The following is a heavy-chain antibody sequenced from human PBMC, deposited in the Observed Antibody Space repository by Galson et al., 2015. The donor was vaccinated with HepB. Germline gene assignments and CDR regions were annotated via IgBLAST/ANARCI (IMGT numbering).Heavy chain of an antibody. CDR1: GGTFSSYT. D-gene: IGHD3-22*01. CDR2: IIPILGIA. V-gene: IGHV1-69*02. CDR3: ARHLYTYYYDSSGYYFDY. J-gene: IGHJ4*02. Sequence: SCKASGGTFSSYTISWVRQAPGQGLEWMGRIIPILGIANYAQKFQGRVTITADKSTSTAYMELSSLRSEDTAVYYCARHLYTYYYDSSGYYFDYWGQGTLVTVSS.